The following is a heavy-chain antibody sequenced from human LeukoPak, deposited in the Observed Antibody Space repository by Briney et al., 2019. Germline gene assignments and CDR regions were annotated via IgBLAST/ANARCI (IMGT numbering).Heavy chain of an antibody. Sequence: GGSLRLSCAASGFTFSSYSMKWVRQAPGKGLEWVSSISSSSSYIYYADSVKGRFTISRDNAKNSLYLLMNSLRAEDTAVYYCARVDCSSTSCLYYYYYGMDVWGQGTTVTVSS. CDR3: ARVDCSSTSCLYYYYYGMDV. D-gene: IGHD2-2*01. CDR1: GFTFSSYS. CDR2: ISSSSSYI. V-gene: IGHV3-21*01. J-gene: IGHJ6*02.